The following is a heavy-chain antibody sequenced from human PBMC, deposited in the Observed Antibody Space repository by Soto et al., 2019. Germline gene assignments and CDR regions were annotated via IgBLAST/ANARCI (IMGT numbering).Heavy chain of an antibody. J-gene: IGHJ5*02. D-gene: IGHD3-10*01. Sequence: SETLSLTCTVSGGSISSSSCYWGWIRQPPGKGLEWIGSIYYSGSTYYNPSLKSRVTISVDTSKNQFSLKLSSVTAADTAVYYCARHNHPLVWFGTPSGGYNWFDPWGQGTLVTVSS. CDR3: ARHNHPLVWFGTPSGGYNWFDP. V-gene: IGHV4-39*01. CDR2: IYYSGST. CDR1: GGSISSSSCY.